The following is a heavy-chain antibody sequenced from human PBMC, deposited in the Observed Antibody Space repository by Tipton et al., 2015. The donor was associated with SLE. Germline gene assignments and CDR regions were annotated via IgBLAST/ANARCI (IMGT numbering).Heavy chain of an antibody. D-gene: IGHD1-14*01. CDR3: ARDRKRLVYSYGGMDV. V-gene: IGHV3-30*04. CDR2: ISYDGSNQ. CDR1: GFTFSIYA. Sequence: SLRLSCAASGFTFSIYAMHWVRQAPGKGLEWVAVISYDGSNQYYADSVKGRFTISRDNSKNTLYLQMNSLRAEDTAVFYCARDRKRLVYSYGGMDVWDQGTTVTVSS. J-gene: IGHJ6*02.